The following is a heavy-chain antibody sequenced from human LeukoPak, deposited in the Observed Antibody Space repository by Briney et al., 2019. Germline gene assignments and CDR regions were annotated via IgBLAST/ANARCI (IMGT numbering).Heavy chain of an antibody. CDR1: GGSISSSSYY. J-gene: IGHJ3*02. V-gene: IGHV4-39*01. D-gene: IGHD4-23*01. CDR3: ARPATVVPGYAFDI. CDR2: IYYSGST. Sequence: PSETLSLTCTVSGGSISSSSYYWGWIRQPPGKGLGWIGSIYYSGSTYYNPSLKSRVTISVDTSKNQFSLKLSSVTAADTAVYYCARPATVVPGYAFDIWGQGTMVTVSS.